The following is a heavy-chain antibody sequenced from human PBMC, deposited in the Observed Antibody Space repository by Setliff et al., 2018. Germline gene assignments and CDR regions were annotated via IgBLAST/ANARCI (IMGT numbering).Heavy chain of an antibody. CDR2: INHSGST. CDR3: ARVKIRITMILVHACGAFDN. V-gene: IGHV4-34*01. D-gene: IGHD3-22*01. CDR1: GGSFSGYY. Sequence: SETLSLTCAVYGGSFSGYYWSWIRQPPGKGLEWIGEINHSGSTNDNPSLKSRVTISVDTSTNQFSMKLSSVNAADTAVYYCARVKIRITMILVHACGAFDNWGQGTMVTVSS. J-gene: IGHJ3*02.